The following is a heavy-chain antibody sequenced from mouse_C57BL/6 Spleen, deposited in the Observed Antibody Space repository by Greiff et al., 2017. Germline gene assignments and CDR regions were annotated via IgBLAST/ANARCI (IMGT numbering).Heavy chain of an antibody. CDR2: IRNKANGYTT. CDR1: GFTFTDYY. J-gene: IGHJ4*01. CDR3: ARCRSNYFYAMDY. Sequence: EVQGVESGGGLVQPGGSLSLSCAASGFTFTDYYMSWVRQPPGKALEWLGFIRNKANGYTTEYNASVKGRFTISRDNSQSILYLQMNALRAEDSATYYCARCRSNYFYAMDYWGQGTSVTVSS. V-gene: IGHV7-3*01. D-gene: IGHD2-5*01.